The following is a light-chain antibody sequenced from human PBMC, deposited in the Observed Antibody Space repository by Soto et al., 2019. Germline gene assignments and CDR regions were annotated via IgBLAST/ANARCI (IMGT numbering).Light chain of an antibody. CDR3: QQSHSTPLT. J-gene: IGKJ4*01. CDR1: QSISNF. CDR2: AAS. Sequence: DIQMTQSPSSLSASVGDRVTITCRASQSISNFLNWYQQKPGKAPKLLIYAASSLQSGVPARFSGSGSGTEFTLTIGSLQPEEFATYYCQQSHSTPLTVGGGTKVEIK. V-gene: IGKV1-39*01.